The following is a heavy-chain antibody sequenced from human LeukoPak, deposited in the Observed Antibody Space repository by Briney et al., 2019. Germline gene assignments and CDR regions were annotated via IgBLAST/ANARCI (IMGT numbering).Heavy chain of an antibody. CDR3: ARHKDYYYSYMDV. CDR2: IYYSGST. J-gene: IGHJ6*03. Sequence: SETLSLTCSVSGDSISTSSYYWGWIRQPPGKGLEWIGTIYYSGSTYYNPSLTSRVTISVDTSKNQFSLELSSVTAADTAVYYCARHKDYYYSYMDVWGKGTTVTISS. CDR1: GDSISTSSYY. V-gene: IGHV4-39*01.